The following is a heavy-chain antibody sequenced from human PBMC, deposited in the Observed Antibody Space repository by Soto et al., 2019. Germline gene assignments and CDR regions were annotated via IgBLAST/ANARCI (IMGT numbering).Heavy chain of an antibody. CDR2: ISSSSSTI. D-gene: IGHD3-9*01. J-gene: IGHJ5*02. CDR3: ARDLVAGDFDWLLKRKWGFDP. V-gene: IGHV3-48*02. CDR1: GFTFSSYS. Sequence: GGSLRLSCAASGFTFSSYSMNWVRQAPGKGLEWVSYISSSSSTIYYADSVKGRFTISRENAKNSLYLQMNSLRDEDTAVYYCARDLVAGDFDWLLKRKWGFDPWGQGTLVTVSS.